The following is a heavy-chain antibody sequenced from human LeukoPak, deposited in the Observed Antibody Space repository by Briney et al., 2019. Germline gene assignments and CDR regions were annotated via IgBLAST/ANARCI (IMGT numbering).Heavy chain of an antibody. V-gene: IGHV3-21*01. Sequence: PGGSLRLSCAASGFTLSSYSMNWVRQAPGKGLEWVSSISSSSSYIYYADAVKGRFTISRDNAKNSLYLQMNSLRAEVTAVYYCARNYNGYFDYWGQGTLVTVSS. CDR1: GFTLSSYS. CDR3: ARNYNGYFDY. CDR2: ISSSSSYI. D-gene: IGHD3-10*01. J-gene: IGHJ4*02.